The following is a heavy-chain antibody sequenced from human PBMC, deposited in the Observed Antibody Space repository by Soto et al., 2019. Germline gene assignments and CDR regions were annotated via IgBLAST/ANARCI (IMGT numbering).Heavy chain of an antibody. Sequence: EVQLVESGGGLVKPGGSLRLSCAASGFTFSSYSMNWVRQAPGKGLEWVSSISSSSSYIYYADSVKGRFTISRDNAKNSLYLQLNSLRAEDTAVYYCARDQGGMGAQYLDAFDIWGQGTMVTVSS. CDR3: ARDQGGMGAQYLDAFDI. V-gene: IGHV3-21*01. CDR1: GFTFSSYS. J-gene: IGHJ3*02. D-gene: IGHD1-26*01. CDR2: ISSSSSYI.